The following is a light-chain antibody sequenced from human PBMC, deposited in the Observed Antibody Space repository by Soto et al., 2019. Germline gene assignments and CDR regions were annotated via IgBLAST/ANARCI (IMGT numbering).Light chain of an antibody. CDR2: AAS. V-gene: IGKV1-9*01. CDR3: QQLKSYPLS. Sequence: DIQLTQSPSFLSASVGDRVTITCRTSQDISSYLAWYQQKPGKAPQLLISAASTLQSGVPSRFSGSGSGTEXTLXXSXLQPEDFAXXXXQQLKSYPLSFGGGTKVEI. CDR1: QDISSY. J-gene: IGKJ4*01.